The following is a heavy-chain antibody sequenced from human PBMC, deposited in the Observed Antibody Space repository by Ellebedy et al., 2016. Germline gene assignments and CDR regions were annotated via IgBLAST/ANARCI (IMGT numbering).Heavy chain of an antibody. CDR1: GFTFSSYA. D-gene: IGHD5-18*01. J-gene: IGHJ4*02. CDR3: AKDGITWIQLWSGS. CDR2: ISGSGGST. Sequence: GGSLRLSXAASGFTFSSYAMSWVRQAPGKGLKWVSAISGSGGSTYYADSVKGRFTISRDNSKNTLYLQMNSLRAEDTAVYYCAKDGITWIQLWSGSWGQGTLVTVSS. V-gene: IGHV3-23*01.